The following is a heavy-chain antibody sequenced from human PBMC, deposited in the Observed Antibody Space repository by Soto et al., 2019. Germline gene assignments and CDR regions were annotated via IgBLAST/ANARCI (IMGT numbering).Heavy chain of an antibody. CDR1: GFTVSSNY. CDR3: ARDIYSGYDLGY. V-gene: IGHV3-53*01. Sequence: AGGSLRLSCAASGFTVSSNYMSWVRQAPGKGLEWVSVIYSGGSTYYADSVKGRFTISRDNSKNTLYLQMNSLRAEDTAVYYCARDIYSGYDLGYWGQGTLVTVSS. J-gene: IGHJ4*02. CDR2: IYSGGST. D-gene: IGHD5-12*01.